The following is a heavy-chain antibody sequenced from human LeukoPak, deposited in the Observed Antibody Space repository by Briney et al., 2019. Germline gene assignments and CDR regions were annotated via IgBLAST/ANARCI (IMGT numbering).Heavy chain of an antibody. D-gene: IGHD6-13*01. V-gene: IGHV3-21*01. J-gene: IGHJ4*02. CDR1: GFTFSSYS. CDR3: ARDRPYSSSWYMIDY. CDR2: ISSSSSYI. Sequence: GGSLRLSCAASGFTFSSYSMNWVRQAPGKGLEWASSISSSSSYIYYADSVKGRFTISRDNAKNSLYLQMNSLRAEDTAVYYCARDRPYSSSWYMIDYWGQGTLVTVSS.